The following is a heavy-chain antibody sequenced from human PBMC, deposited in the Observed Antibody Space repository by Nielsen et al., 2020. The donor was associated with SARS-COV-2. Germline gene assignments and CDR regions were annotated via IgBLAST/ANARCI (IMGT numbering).Heavy chain of an antibody. CDR3: AREGGSDFWSGYLDY. CDR2: INHSGST. Sequence: SETLSLTCAVYGGSFSGYYWSWIRQPPGKGLEWIGEINHSGSTNYNPSLKSRVTISVDRSKNQFSLKLSSVTAADTAVYYCAREGGSDFWSGYLDYWGQGTLVTVSS. J-gene: IGHJ4*02. V-gene: IGHV4-34*01. D-gene: IGHD3-3*01. CDR1: GGSFSGYY.